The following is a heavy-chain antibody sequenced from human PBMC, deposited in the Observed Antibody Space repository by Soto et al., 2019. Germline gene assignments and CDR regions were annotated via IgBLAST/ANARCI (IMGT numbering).Heavy chain of an antibody. CDR1: GFTFSNYA. CDR2: VSGSGGST. V-gene: IGHV3-23*01. J-gene: IGHJ4*02. CDR3: VSWVSVHFDY. D-gene: IGHD2-8*01. Sequence: PGGSLRLSCVASGFTFSNYAMTWVRQAPGKGLEWVSGVSGSGGSTYYADSVKGRFTISRDNSKNTLYLEMNSLRAEDTAMYFCVSWVSVHFDYWGPGTLVTVSS.